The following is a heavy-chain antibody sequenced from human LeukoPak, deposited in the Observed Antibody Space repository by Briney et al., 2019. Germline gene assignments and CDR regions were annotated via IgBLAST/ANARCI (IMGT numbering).Heavy chain of an antibody. V-gene: IGHV1-8*01. CDR1: GYTFTSYD. CDR3: ARAVRSRGSGIIRYYVDY. J-gene: IGHJ4*02. CDR2: MNPNSGNT. D-gene: IGHD3-16*01. Sequence: ASVKVSCKASGYTFTSYDINWVRQATGQGLEWMGWMNPNSGNTDHAHNSQGRVTMTRNTSISTAYMELSSLRSEDTAVYYCARAVRSRGSGIIRYYVDYWGQGILVTFSS.